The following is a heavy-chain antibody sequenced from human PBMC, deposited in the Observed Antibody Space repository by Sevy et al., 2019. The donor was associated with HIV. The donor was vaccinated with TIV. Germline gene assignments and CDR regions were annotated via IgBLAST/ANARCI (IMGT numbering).Heavy chain of an antibody. V-gene: IGHV3-23*01. Sequence: GGSLRLSCAASGFTFSKYSMSWVRQPPGKGLEWVSTLSFGCGQINYADSVKGRFTISRDNSKSSVYLQMNNLRPEDTAVYYCAREGCTKPHDYWGQGTLVTISS. CDR3: AREGCTKPHDY. CDR1: GFTFSKYS. J-gene: IGHJ4*02. D-gene: IGHD2-8*01. CDR2: LSFGCGQI.